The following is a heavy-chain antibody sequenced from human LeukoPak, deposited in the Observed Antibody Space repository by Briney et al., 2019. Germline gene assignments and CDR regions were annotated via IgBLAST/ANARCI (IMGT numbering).Heavy chain of an antibody. D-gene: IGHD2-21*02. J-gene: IGHJ4*02. CDR3: ATDRDNSDWQKRFDS. CDR2: INQDASEI. V-gene: IGHV3-7*01. Sequence: GGSLRLPCAASGFTFSTYWMNWYRQAPGKGLEWVGNINQDASEINYVDSVRGRFTISRDNAKNSLHLQMNSLRAEDTAVYHCATDRDNSDWQKRFDSWGQGTLVTVSS. CDR1: GFTFSTYW.